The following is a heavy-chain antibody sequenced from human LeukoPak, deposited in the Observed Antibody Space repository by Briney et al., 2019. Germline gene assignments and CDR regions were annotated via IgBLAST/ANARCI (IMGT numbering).Heavy chain of an antibody. D-gene: IGHD4-11*01. CDR2: IWSDGTNT. J-gene: IGHJ4*02. CDR1: GFTFSHYG. CDR3: AKDAQRGFDHSNSLDK. Sequence: PGRSLRLSCATSGFTFSHYGMHWVRQAPGKGLEWVAVIWSDGTNTYYGDPVKGRFTISRDNLQRTVYLQMNSLRAEDTAVYYCAKDAQRGFDHSNSLDKWGQGTLVTVSS. V-gene: IGHV3-33*06.